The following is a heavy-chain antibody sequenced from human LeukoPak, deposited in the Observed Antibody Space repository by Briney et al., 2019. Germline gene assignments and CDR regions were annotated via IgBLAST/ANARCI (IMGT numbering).Heavy chain of an antibody. CDR3: ARAARDGWNFDY. J-gene: IGHJ4*02. V-gene: IGHV3-30*04. Sequence: GGSLRLSCAASGFTFSSYAMHWVRQAPGKGLEWVAVISYDGSNKYYADSVKGRFTISRDNCKNTLYLQMNSLRAEDTAVYYCARAARDGWNFDYWGQGTLVTVSS. D-gene: IGHD5-24*01. CDR2: ISYDGSNK. CDR1: GFTFSSYA.